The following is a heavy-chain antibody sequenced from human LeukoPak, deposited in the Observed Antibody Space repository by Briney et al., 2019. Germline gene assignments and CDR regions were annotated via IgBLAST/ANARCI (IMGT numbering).Heavy chain of an antibody. Sequence: PGGSLRLSCAASGFTFDDYGMYWVRQAPGKGLEWVSGITWNSDDMAYADSVEGRFTISRDNAKNCLYLQMNSLRVEDTALYYCTKVTDWRTGFDYWGQGTLVTVSS. D-gene: IGHD3-9*01. J-gene: IGHJ4*02. V-gene: IGHV3-9*01. CDR3: TKVTDWRTGFDY. CDR1: GFTFDDYG. CDR2: ITWNSDDM.